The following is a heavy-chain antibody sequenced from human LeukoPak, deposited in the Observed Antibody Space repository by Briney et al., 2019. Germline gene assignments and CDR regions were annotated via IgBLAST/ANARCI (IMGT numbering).Heavy chain of an antibody. J-gene: IGHJ4*02. CDR3: AREGPFWSAIEF. Sequence: QVQLQESGPGLVKPSQTLSLTCTVSGGSISSGSYYWSWIRQPAGKGLEWIGRIYTSGSTNYNPSLRSRVIISVDTSKNQFSLKLSSVTAADTAVYYCAREGPFWSAIEFWGQGTLVTVSS. D-gene: IGHD3-3*01. CDR1: GGSISSGSYY. CDR2: IYTSGST. V-gene: IGHV4-61*02.